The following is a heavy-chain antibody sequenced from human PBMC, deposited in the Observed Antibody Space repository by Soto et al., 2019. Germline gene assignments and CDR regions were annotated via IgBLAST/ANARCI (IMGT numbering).Heavy chain of an antibody. D-gene: IGHD6-25*01. Sequence: GGSLRLSCAASGFTFSSYGMHWVRQAPGKGLEWVAVIWYDGSNKYYADSVKGRFTISRDNSKNTLYLKMNSLRAEDTAVYYCARDLSPMSSESGWFDPWGQGTLVTVSS. J-gene: IGHJ5*02. CDR2: IWYDGSNK. CDR3: ARDLSPMSSESGWFDP. CDR1: GFTFSSYG. V-gene: IGHV3-33*01.